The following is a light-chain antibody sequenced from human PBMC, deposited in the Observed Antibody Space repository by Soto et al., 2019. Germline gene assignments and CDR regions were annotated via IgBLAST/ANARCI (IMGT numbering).Light chain of an antibody. V-gene: IGKV3-20*01. J-gene: IGKJ1*01. CDR2: AAA. CDR3: QQYGSSPWT. CDR1: QSVSSNS. Sequence: ILLTQSPDTLSLSPGDRATLSCIATQSVSSNSLAWYQQKPGQAPRLLIYAAATRATGIPDRFSGSGSGTDFTLTISRLEPEDFAVYCCQQYGSSPWTFGQGTKVDI.